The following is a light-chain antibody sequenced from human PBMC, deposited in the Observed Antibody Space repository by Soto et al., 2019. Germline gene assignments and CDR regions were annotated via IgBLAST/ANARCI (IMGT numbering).Light chain of an antibody. CDR2: GAS. V-gene: IGKV3-20*01. Sequence: EIVLTQSPGTLSLSSGERATLSCRASQSVRSNYLAWYQQKPGQAPRLLIYGASRRATGIPDRFGGGGSGTDFTLTISRLEPEDFAVYFCQQYASSPLTFGGGTKVEIK. CDR3: QQYASSPLT. J-gene: IGKJ4*01. CDR1: QSVRSNY.